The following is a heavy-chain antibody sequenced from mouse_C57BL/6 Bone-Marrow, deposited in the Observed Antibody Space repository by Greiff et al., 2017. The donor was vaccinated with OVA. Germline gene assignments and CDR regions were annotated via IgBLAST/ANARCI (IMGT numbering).Heavy chain of an antibody. CDR1: GYAFSSYW. Sequence: LMESGASVKISCKASGYAFSSYWMNWVKQRPGKGLEWLGQIYPGDGDTNYNGKFKGKATLTADKSSSTAYMQLSSLTSEDSAVYFCARWGLYAMDYWGQGTSVTVSS. J-gene: IGHJ4*01. D-gene: IGHD3-3*01. CDR3: ARWGLYAMDY. V-gene: IGHV1-80*01. CDR2: IYPGDGDT.